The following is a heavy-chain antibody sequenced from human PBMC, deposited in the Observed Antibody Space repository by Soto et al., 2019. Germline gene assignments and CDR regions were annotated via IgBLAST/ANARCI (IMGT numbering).Heavy chain of an antibody. CDR1: GFTFRDYA. V-gene: IGHV3-30*18. CDR2: VSRDGRNT. Sequence: VQLVESGGGVVQPGRSLRLSCAASGFTFRDYAKHWVRQAPGKGLEWVAVVSRDGRNTHYADSVKGRFTISRDSSKNSVSLEMTSLRAEDTAVYYCAKGRRQWLVTSDFNYWGQGALVTVSS. CDR3: AKGRRQWLVTSDFNY. J-gene: IGHJ4*02. D-gene: IGHD6-19*01.